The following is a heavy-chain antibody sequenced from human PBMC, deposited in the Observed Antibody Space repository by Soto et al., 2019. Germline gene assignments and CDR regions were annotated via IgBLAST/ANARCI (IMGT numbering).Heavy chain of an antibody. Sequence: GGSLRLSCAASGFTFDGYAMSGVRQAPGKGLQWVSTIGGSGDGTYYADSVKGRFTISRDNSKNTLYLQMNRLRAEDTAVYYCAKAREVTLVRVPSSYWGQGTLVTVSS. CDR3: AKAREVTLVRVPSSY. CDR1: GFTFDGYA. V-gene: IGHV3-23*01. J-gene: IGHJ4*02. CDR2: IGGSGDGT. D-gene: IGHD3-10*01.